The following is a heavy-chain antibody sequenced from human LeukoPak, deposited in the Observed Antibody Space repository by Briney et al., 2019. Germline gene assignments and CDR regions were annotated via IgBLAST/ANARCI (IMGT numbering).Heavy chain of an antibody. CDR1: GFTFSSNW. J-gene: IGHJ4*02. Sequence: GGSLRLSCTASGFTFSSNWKSWVRQAPGKGLEWVANVKQDGSEKYYVDSVKGRFTISRDNGKNSLYLQMNSLRAEDTAVYYCARASYSSSWFPTYFDYWGQGTLVTVSS. V-gene: IGHV3-7*01. D-gene: IGHD6-13*01. CDR2: VKQDGSEK. CDR3: ARASYSSSWFPTYFDY.